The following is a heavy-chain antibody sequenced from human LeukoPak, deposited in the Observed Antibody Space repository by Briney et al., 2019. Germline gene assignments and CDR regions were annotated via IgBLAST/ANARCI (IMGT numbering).Heavy chain of an antibody. J-gene: IGHJ4*02. D-gene: IGHD6-6*01. CDR3: ARVDPDSSSTLEVFDY. CDR2: IYYSGST. V-gene: IGHV4-59*01. CDR1: GGSISSYY. Sequence: PETLSLTCTVSGGSISSYYWSWIRQPPGKGLEWIGYIYYSGSTNYNPSLKSRVIISVDTSKNQFSLKLSSVTAADTAVYYCARVDPDSSSTLEVFDYWGQGTLVTVSS.